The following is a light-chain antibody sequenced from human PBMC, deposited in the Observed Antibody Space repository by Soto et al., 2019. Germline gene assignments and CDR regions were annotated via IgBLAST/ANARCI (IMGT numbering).Light chain of an antibody. CDR1: QSIRTD. Sequence: IVLTQSPATLSWPPGERXXXXXXXSQSIRTDLAWYQQKSGQGPRLLIYDASTRATGIPARFSGSGSGTEFTLTISSLQSEDFAVYYCQQYNNWPPWTFGQGTNVAIK. CDR3: QQYNNWPPWT. CDR2: DAS. J-gene: IGKJ1*01. V-gene: IGKV3D-15*01.